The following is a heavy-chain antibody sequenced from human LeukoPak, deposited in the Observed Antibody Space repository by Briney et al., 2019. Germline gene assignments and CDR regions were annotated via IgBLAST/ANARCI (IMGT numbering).Heavy chain of an antibody. CDR1: GYSISSGYY. Sequence: SETLSLTCTVSGYSISSGYYWGWIRQPPGKGLEWIGSIYHSGSTYYNPSLKSRVTISVDTSKNQFSLKLSSVTAADTAVYYCARAQGSYYFDYWGQGTLVTVSS. J-gene: IGHJ4*02. D-gene: IGHD1-26*01. CDR3: ARAQGSYYFDY. V-gene: IGHV4-38-2*02. CDR2: IYHSGST.